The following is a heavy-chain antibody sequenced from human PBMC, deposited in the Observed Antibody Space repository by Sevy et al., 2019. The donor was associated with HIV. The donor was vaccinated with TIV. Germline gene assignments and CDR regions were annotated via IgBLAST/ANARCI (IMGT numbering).Heavy chain of an antibody. CDR2: FYYGSGTT. CDR3: ARQGATVIRLYAFHI. Sequence: SETLSLTCTVSGDSISDYYWSWIRQPPGKGLEWIGYFYYGSGTTNYNPSLKSRVTISIDTSKNQFSLKVSSVTAADTAVYYCARQGATVIRLYAFHIGGKGQWSPSPQ. D-gene: IGHD4-4*01. CDR1: GDSISDYY. J-gene: IGHJ3*02. V-gene: IGHV4-59*08.